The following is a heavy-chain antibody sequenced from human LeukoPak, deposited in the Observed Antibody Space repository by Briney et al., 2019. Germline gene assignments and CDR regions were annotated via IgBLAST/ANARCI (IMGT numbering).Heavy chain of an antibody. CDR1: GFTLSSSW. J-gene: IGHJ3*02. CDR2: IKQDGSEK. Sequence: GGSLRLSCAAPGFTLSSSWMSSVRQAPGKGLEWVANIKQDGSEKYYVDSVKGRFTISRDNAKNSLYLQMNSLRAEDTAVYYCARAGVRWPDVFDIWGQGTMVTVSS. D-gene: IGHD4-23*01. CDR3: ARAGVRWPDVFDI. V-gene: IGHV3-7*01.